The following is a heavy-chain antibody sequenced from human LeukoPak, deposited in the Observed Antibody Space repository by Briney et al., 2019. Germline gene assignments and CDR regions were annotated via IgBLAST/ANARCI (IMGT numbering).Heavy chain of an antibody. CDR1: GYSFTSYW. V-gene: IGHV5-51*01. Sequence: GESLKISCKGSGYSFTSYWIGWVRQMPGKGLEWMGIIYPGDSDTRYSPSFQGQVTISADKSISTAYLQWSSLKASDTAMYYCARLIKIFGAVTRYYYYGMDVWGQGTTVTVSS. D-gene: IGHD3-3*01. J-gene: IGHJ6*02. CDR2: IYPGDSDT. CDR3: ARLIKIFGAVTRYYYYGMDV.